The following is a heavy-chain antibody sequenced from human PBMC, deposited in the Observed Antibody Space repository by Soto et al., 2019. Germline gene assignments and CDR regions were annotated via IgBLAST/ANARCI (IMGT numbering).Heavy chain of an antibody. J-gene: IGHJ4*02. CDR3: TRHTIDY. CDR1: GSTFSDSA. V-gene: IGHV3-73*01. Sequence: EVQLVESGGGLVQPGGSLKLSGAVSGSTFSDSAMHWVRQASGKGLEWVGRIRSKGYRYATAYAASVKGRFTISRDDSKNTAYLQMNSLRTEDTAVYYCTRHTIDYWGQGTVVTVSA. CDR2: IRSKGYRYAT.